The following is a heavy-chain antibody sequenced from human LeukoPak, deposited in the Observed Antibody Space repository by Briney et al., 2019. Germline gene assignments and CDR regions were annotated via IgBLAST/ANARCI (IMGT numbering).Heavy chain of an antibody. J-gene: IGHJ6*02. CDR2: INPSGGST. CDR3: ARERGGDPNGEEFYYYYGMDV. CDR1: GYTFTSYY. D-gene: IGHD2-21*02. Sequence: ASVKVSCKASGYTFTSYYMHWVRQAPGQGLEWMGIINPSGGSTSYAQKFQGRVTMTRDTSTSTVYMELSSLRSEDTAVYYCARERGGDPNGEEFYYYYGMDVWGQGTTVTVSS. V-gene: IGHV1-46*01.